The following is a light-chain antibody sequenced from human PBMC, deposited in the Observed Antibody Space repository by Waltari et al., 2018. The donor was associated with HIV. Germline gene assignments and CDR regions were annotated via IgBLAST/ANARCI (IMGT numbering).Light chain of an antibody. CDR2: DNN. J-gene: IGLJ2*01. CDR3: GTWDSSLSAYVV. Sequence: QSVLTQPPSVSAAPGQKVTISCSGSSSNIGNNYVSWYQQLPGTAPKLRIYDNNKRPSGIPDRFSGSKSGTSATLGITGLQTGDEADYYCGTWDSSLSAYVVFGGGTKLTVL. CDR1: SSNIGNNY. V-gene: IGLV1-51*01.